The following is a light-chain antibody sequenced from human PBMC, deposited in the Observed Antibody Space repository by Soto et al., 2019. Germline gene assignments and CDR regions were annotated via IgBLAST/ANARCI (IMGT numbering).Light chain of an antibody. V-gene: IGLV2-14*03. Sequence: QSALTQPASVSGSPGQSITISCTGTSSDVVGYSYVSWYQQHPGKAPKFMIYDVSSRPSGVSNRFSGSKSGNTASLTISGLQAEDEADYYCCSYTTSNTRQIVFGTGTKVTVL. CDR3: CSYTTSNTRQIV. CDR2: DVS. J-gene: IGLJ1*01. CDR1: SSDVVGYSY.